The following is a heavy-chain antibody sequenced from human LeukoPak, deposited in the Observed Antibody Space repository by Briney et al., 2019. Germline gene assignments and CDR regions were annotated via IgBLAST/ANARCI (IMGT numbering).Heavy chain of an antibody. CDR3: ARDGKAVAVAFDI. J-gene: IGHJ3*02. V-gene: IGHV3-7*01. Sequence: GGSLRLSCAASGFIFSNYWMGWVRQGPGKGLEWVANIKQDGGERYYVDSVKGRFTISRDNAKNTVYLQMNSLRAEDTAVYYCARDGKAVAVAFDIWGQGTMVTVSS. D-gene: IGHD6-19*01. CDR1: GFIFSNYW. CDR2: IKQDGGER.